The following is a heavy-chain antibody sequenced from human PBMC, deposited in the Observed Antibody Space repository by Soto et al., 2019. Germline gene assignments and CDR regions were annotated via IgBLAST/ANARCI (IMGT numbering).Heavy chain of an antibody. Sequence: SGGSLRLSCAASGFTFSSYWMSWVRQAPGKGLEWVANIKQDGSEKYYVDSVKGRFTISRDNAKNSLYLQMNSLRAEDTAVYYCARDAYDYIWGSPGGFDPWGQGTLVTVSS. D-gene: IGHD3-16*01. CDR3: ARDAYDYIWGSPGGFDP. CDR1: GFTFSSYW. J-gene: IGHJ5*02. CDR2: IKQDGSEK. V-gene: IGHV3-7*01.